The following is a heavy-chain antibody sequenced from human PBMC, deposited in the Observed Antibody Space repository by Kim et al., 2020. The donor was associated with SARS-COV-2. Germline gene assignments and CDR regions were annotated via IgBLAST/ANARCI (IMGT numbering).Heavy chain of an antibody. J-gene: IGHJ4*02. D-gene: IGHD4-4*01. CDR2: ISSSSSTI. CDR3: AREWGVERGSNYGNDYFDY. Sequence: GGSLRLSCAASGFTFSSYSMNWVRQAPGKGLEWVSYISSSSSTIYYADSVKGRFTISRDNAKNSLYLQMNSLRDEDTAVYYCAREWGVERGSNYGNDYFDYLAREPWSPSPQ. V-gene: IGHV3-48*02. CDR1: GFTFSSYS.